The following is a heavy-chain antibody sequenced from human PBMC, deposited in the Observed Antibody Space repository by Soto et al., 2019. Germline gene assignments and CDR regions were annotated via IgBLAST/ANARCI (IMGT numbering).Heavy chain of an antibody. J-gene: IGHJ6*02. CDR3: ARDPRYYYGSGSYYGMDV. D-gene: IGHD3-10*01. V-gene: IGHV3-11*01. CDR2: ISSSGSTI. Sequence: GGSLRLSCAASGFTFSDYYMSWIRQAPGKGLEWVSYISSSGSTIYYADSVKGRFTISRDNAKNSLYLQMNSLRAEDTAVYYCARDPRYYYGSGSYYGMDVWGQGTTVTVSS. CDR1: GFTFSDYY.